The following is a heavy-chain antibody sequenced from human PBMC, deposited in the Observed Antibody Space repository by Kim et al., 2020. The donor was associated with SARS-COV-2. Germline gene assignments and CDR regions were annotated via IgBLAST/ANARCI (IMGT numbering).Heavy chain of an antibody. CDR2: ISSSSSYI. D-gene: IGHD3-10*01. CDR3: ARDGITMVRGVIEDFDY. J-gene: IGHJ4*02. CDR1: GFTFSSYS. Sequence: GGSLRLSCAASGFTFSSYSMNWVRQAPGKGLEWVSSISSSSSYIYYADSVKGRFTISRDNAKNSLYLQMNSLRAEDTAVYYCARDGITMVRGVIEDFDYWGQGTLVTVSS. V-gene: IGHV3-21*01.